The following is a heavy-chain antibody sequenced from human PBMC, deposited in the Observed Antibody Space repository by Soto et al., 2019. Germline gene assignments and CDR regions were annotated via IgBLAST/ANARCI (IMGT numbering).Heavy chain of an antibody. J-gene: IGHJ4*02. D-gene: IGHD6-13*01. Sequence: QVQLVESGGGLVKPGGSLRLSCAASGFTFSDYYMSWIRQAPGKGLEWVSYISSRGSTIYYADSVKGRVTISRDNAKNSLYMQMSSLRADDTAVYYCARDSFKWQQLVPRGIDYWGQGTLDTVSS. CDR1: GFTFSDYY. V-gene: IGHV3-11*01. CDR3: ARDSFKWQQLVPRGIDY. CDR2: ISSRGSTI.